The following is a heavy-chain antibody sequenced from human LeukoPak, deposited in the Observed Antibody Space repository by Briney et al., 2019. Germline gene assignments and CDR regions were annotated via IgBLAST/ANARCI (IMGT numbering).Heavy chain of an antibody. CDR1: GYTFSSHS. D-gene: IGHD1-14*01. J-gene: IGHJ6*03. V-gene: IGHV3-30*02. CDR2: IRYDGSNK. CDR3: AKGPTPRGTGYYYYMDV. Sequence: GGSLRVSCAVSGYTFSSHSMHWVRQAPGKGLEWVAFIRYDGSNKYYADSVKGRFTISRDNSKNTLYLQMNSLRAEDTAVYYCAKGPTPRGTGYYYYMDVWGKGTTVTISS.